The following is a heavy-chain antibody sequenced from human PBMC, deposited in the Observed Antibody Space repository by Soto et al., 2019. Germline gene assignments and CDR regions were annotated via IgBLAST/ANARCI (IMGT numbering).Heavy chain of an antibody. J-gene: IGHJ4*02. CDR3: AGVHSNTYQFDS. CDR1: GFTFSDHF. V-gene: IGHV3-72*01. D-gene: IGHD2-2*01. Sequence: EVQLVESGGGVVQPGGSLRLSCAASGFTFSDHFMDWVRQAPGKGLEWVGRTRNKVYSYTPVYAASVRGRFTISRDDSRNSFYLQMISLKTEDTATYYCAGVHSNTYQFDSWCQGTLVTVSS. CDR2: TRNKVYSYTP.